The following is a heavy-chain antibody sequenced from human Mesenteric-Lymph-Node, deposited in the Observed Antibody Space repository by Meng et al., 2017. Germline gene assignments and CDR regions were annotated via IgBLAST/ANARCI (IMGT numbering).Heavy chain of an antibody. J-gene: IGHJ3*02. CDR3: ARIRVERATGTAFDI. CDR2: ISWNSGSI. CDR1: GFTFDDYA. D-gene: IGHD5-24*01. Sequence: GGSLRLSCAASGFTFDDYAMHWVRQAPGKGLEWVSGISWNSGSIGYADSVKGRFTISRDNAKNSLLLQMNSLRAEDTAIYYCARIRVERATGTAFDIWGQGTMVTVSS. V-gene: IGHV3-9*01.